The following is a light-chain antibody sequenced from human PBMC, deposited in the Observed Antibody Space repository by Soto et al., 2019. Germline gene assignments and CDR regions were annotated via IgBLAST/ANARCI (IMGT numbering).Light chain of an antibody. CDR3: QHYSSSPPAIT. V-gene: IGKV3-20*01. CDR2: DAS. CDR1: QSVSSY. J-gene: IGKJ5*01. Sequence: VMTQAPATLSVSPGERATLSCRASQSVSSYLAWYQQKPGQAPRLLIYDASYRATGIPDRFSGGGSGTDFTLTISRLEPEDFAVYYCQHYSSSPPAITFGQGTRLEIK.